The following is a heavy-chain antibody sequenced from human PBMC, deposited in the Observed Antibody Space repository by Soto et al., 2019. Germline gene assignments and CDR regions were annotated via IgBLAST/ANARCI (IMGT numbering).Heavy chain of an antibody. J-gene: IGHJ6*02. D-gene: IGHD3-10*01. CDR2: ITPFNGNT. V-gene: IGHV1-45*02. Sequence: ASVKVSCKASGYTFTYRYLHWVRQAPGQALEWMGWITPFNGNTNYAQKFQDRVTITRDRSMSTAYMELSSLRSEDTAMYYCASTEMVRGVIDYYGMDVWGQGTTVTVS. CDR1: GYTFTYRY. CDR3: ASTEMVRGVIDYYGMDV.